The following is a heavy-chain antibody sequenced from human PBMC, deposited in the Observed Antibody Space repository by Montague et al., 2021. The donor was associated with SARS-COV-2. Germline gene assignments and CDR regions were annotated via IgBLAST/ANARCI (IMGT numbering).Heavy chain of an antibody. Sequence: PALVKPTQTLTLTCTFSGFSLSTSGMCVSWIRQPPGKALEWLARIDWDDDKYYSTSLETRLTISKDTSKNQVVLTMTNMDPVDTATYYCARVSSSWSRDYYYYMDVWGKGTTVTVSS. CDR1: GFSLSTSGMC. D-gene: IGHD6-13*01. CDR3: ARVSSSWSRDYYYYMDV. V-gene: IGHV2-70*11. J-gene: IGHJ6*03. CDR2: IDWDDDK.